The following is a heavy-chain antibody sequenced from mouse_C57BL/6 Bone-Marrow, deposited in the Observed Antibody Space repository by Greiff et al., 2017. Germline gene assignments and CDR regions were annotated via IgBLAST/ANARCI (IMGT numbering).Heavy chain of an antibody. D-gene: IGHD2-4*01. J-gene: IGHJ2*01. CDR1: GYAFSSYW. CDR3: ARVRDYDDFDY. Sequence: VKLQESGAELVKPGASVKISCKASGYAFSSYWMNWVKQRPGKGLEWIGQIYPGDGDTNYNGKFKGKATLTADQSSSTAYMQLSSLTSEDSAVYFCARVRDYDDFDYWGQGTTLTVSS. V-gene: IGHV1-80*01. CDR2: IYPGDGDT.